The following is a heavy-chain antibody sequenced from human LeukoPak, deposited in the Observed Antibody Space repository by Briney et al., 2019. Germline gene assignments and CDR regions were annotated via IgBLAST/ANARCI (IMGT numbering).Heavy chain of an antibody. CDR2: INPSGGST. V-gene: IGHV1-46*01. CDR1: GYTFTSYY. CDR3: ARALKYCSGGSCYSGWFDP. D-gene: IGHD2-15*01. Sequence: ASVKVSCKASGYTFTSYYMHWVRQVPGQGLEWMGIINPSGGSTSYAQKFQGRVTMTRDTSTSTVYMELSSLRSEDTAVYYCARALKYCSGGSCYSGWFDPWGQGTLVTVSS. J-gene: IGHJ5*02.